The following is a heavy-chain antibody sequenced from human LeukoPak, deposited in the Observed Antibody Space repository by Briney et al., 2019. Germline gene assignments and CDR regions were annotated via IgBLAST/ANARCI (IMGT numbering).Heavy chain of an antibody. CDR1: GGSISSGTYY. CDR3: ARDTYYSDSSDYYKDVFDS. D-gene: IGHD3-22*01. J-gene: IGHJ3*02. V-gene: IGHV4-61*10. Sequence: PSETLSLTCTVSGGSISSGTYYWNWIRQPAGKGLEWIGYISHSGSTNSNPSLRSRVTISVDTSKNQFFLKLSSVTAADTAVYYCARDTYYSDSSDYYKDVFDSWGQGTMVTVSS. CDR2: ISHSGST.